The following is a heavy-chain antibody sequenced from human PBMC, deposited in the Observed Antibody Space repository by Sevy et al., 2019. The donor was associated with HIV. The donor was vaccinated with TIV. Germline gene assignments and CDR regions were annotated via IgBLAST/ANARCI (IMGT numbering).Heavy chain of an antibody. CDR3: ARDFAAAGTYYFDY. CDR2: IPYDTSNK. J-gene: IGHJ4*02. D-gene: IGHD6-13*01. CDR1: GFTFSSYA. V-gene: IGHV3-30-3*01. Sequence: PGGSLRLSCAASGFTFSSYAMHWVRQAPGKGLEWVAVIPYDTSNKYYADSVKGRFTISRDNSKNTLYLQMNSLRAEDTAVYYCARDFAAAGTYYFDYWGQGTLVTVSS.